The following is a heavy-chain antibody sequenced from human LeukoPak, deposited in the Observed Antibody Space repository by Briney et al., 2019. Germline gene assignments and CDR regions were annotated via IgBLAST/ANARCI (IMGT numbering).Heavy chain of an antibody. D-gene: IGHD2-8*01. Sequence: SQTLSLTCAISGDIVSSNSAAWSWIRQSPSRGLEWLGRTYYRSKLYNDYAVSVKSRIIINSDTSKNQFSLHLNSVTPEDTAVYYCATEQGYCTNGVCYRIDYWGQGTLVTVSS. V-gene: IGHV6-1*01. CDR1: GDIVSSNSAA. J-gene: IGHJ4*02. CDR3: ATEQGYCTNGVCYRIDY. CDR2: TYYRSKLYN.